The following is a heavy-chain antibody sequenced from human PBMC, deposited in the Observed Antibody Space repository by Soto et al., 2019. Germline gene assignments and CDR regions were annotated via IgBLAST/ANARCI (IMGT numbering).Heavy chain of an antibody. Sequence: ASVKVSCKASGYTFTSYDINWVRQATGQGLEWMGWMNPNSGNTGYAQKFQGRVTMTRNTSISTAYMELSSLRSEDTAVYYCARLVVPAARRFLSYYYYYYMDVWGKGTTVTVSS. V-gene: IGHV1-8*01. CDR2: MNPNSGNT. CDR3: ARLVVPAARRFLSYYYYYYMDV. CDR1: GYTFTSYD. D-gene: IGHD2-2*01. J-gene: IGHJ6*03.